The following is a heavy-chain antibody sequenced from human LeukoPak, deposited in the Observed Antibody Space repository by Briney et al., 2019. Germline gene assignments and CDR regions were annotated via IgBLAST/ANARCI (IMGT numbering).Heavy chain of an antibody. CDR1: GHTFIDHY. D-gene: IGHD3-22*01. Sequence: GASVKVSCKPSGHTFIDHYLHWVRQAPGQGLESLGWINPDTGDTNYPQKFQGRVTMSRDTSSSTAYMELNRLRSVDTAVYYCARAGHNSNSGGYDFWGLGTLVTVSS. V-gene: IGHV1-2*02. CDR3: ARAGHNSNSGGYDF. CDR2: INPDTGDT. J-gene: IGHJ4*02.